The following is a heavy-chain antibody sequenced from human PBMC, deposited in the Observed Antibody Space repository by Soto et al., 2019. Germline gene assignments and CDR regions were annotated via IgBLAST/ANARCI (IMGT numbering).Heavy chain of an antibody. V-gene: IGHV3-30-3*01. J-gene: IGHJ6*02. CDR2: ISYDGSNK. CDR3: ARVHRHYYYYGMDV. Sequence: QVQLVESGGGVVQPGRSLRLSCAASGFTFSSYAMHWVRQAPGKGLEWVAVISYDGSNKYYADSVKGRFTISRDNSKNTLYLQMNSLRAEDTAVYYCARVHRHYYYYGMDVWGQGTTVTVSS. CDR1: GFTFSSYA.